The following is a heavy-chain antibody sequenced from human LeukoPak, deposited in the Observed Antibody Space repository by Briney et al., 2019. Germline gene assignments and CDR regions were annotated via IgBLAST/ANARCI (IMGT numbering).Heavy chain of an antibody. V-gene: IGHV1-24*01. Sequence: GATEKVPCEVCGDTHTDLSTIWVRQAPGKGREWVGGFHPEGDEPIYAQKTQGRVTITEDTSTETAYMERSSLTSEYTAVYFCATLNVFRYLEWPGKFYYYMDVWGKGTTVTVSS. J-gene: IGHJ6*03. D-gene: IGHD3-3*01. CDR3: ATLNVFRYLEWPGKFYYYMDV. CDR1: GDTHTDLS. CDR2: FHPEGDEP.